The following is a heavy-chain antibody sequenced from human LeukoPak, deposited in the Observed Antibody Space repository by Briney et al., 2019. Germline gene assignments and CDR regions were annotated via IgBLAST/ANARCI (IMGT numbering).Heavy chain of an antibody. CDR2: ISWNSGSI. CDR1: GFTFDDYA. CDR3: AKDIARAADAPVDY. V-gene: IGHV3-9*01. Sequence: PGRSLRLSCAASGFTFDDYAMHWVRQAPGKGLEWDSGISWNSGSIGYADSVKGRFTISRDNAKNSLYLQMNSLRAEDTALYYCAKDIARAADAPVDYWGQGTLVTVSS. J-gene: IGHJ4*02. D-gene: IGHD6-13*01.